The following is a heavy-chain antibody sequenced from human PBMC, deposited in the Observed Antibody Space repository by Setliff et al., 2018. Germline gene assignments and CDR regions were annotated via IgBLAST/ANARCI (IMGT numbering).Heavy chain of an antibody. V-gene: IGHV3-48*01. CDR1: GFTFSNHP. Sequence: GGSLRLSCAASGFTFSNHPMHWVRQAPGKGLEWVAHISYSSGSISYADSVKGRFTISRDNAKNSLYLQMNSLRAEDTAIYYCVRALAYYYMDVWGEGTTVTVSS. CDR3: VRALAYYYMDV. J-gene: IGHJ6*03. CDR2: ISYSSGSI.